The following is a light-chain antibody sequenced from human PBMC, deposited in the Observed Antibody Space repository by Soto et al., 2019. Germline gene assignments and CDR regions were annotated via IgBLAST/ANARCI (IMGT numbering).Light chain of an antibody. CDR1: QSLSSW. V-gene: IGKV1-5*03. CDR3: QQYNDYPYT. J-gene: IGKJ2*01. Sequence: DIQMTQSPSTLSASVGDRVTISCQASQSLSSWLAWYQQKPGKAPKLLIYKASSLESGVPLRFSGSGSGTEFTLTISSLQPDDFATYYCQQYNDYPYTFGQGTRLEI. CDR2: KAS.